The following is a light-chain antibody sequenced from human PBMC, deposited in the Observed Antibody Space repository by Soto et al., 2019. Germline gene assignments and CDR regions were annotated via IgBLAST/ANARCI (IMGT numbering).Light chain of an antibody. Sequence: EIQMTQSPSTLSASVGDRVIITCRASQSITTWLAWYQQKPGKAPKLLIYDASSLESGVPSRFSGSGSGTEFTLTISSLQPDDFATYYCQQYNSPITFGQGTRLEI. CDR1: QSITTW. CDR3: QQYNSPIT. J-gene: IGKJ5*01. CDR2: DAS. V-gene: IGKV1-5*01.